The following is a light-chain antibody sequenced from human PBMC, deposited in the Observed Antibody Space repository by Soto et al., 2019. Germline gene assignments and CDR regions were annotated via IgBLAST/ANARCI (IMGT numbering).Light chain of an antibody. V-gene: IGKV1D-8*01. CDR2: AAS. CDR1: QGIGSY. CDR3: QQYHSFPRT. Sequence: VIWMTQSPSLLSASIGDRVTISCRVSQGIGSYLAWYQQKPGKAPELLIYAASTLQSGVPSRFSGSGSGTDFTLTISCLQSEDFATYYCQQYHSFPRTFGQGTKVEIK. J-gene: IGKJ1*01.